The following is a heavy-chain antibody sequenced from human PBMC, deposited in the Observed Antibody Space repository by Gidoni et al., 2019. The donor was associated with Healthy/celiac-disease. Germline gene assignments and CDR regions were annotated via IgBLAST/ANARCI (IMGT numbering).Heavy chain of an antibody. V-gene: IGHV3-30*18. CDR1: GFTFSSYG. CDR2: ISYDGSNK. CDR3: AKDLGTTVTTGPH. D-gene: IGHD4-17*01. J-gene: IGHJ4*02. Sequence: QVQLVESGGGVVQPGRSLRLYCAASGFTFSSYGMHWVRQAPGKGLGWVAVISYDGSNKYYADSVKGRFTISRDNSKNTLYLQMNSLRAEDTAVYYCAKDLGTTVTTGPHWGQGTLVTVSS.